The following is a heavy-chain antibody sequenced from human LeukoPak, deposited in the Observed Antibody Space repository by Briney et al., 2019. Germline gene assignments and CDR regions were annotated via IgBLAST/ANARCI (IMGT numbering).Heavy chain of an antibody. D-gene: IGHD6-13*01. V-gene: IGHV4-59*12. CDR1: GGSISSYY. CDR2: IYYSGST. CDR3: ARVGIAAAGLFMDV. J-gene: IGHJ6*02. Sequence: SETLSLTCSVSGGSISSYYWSWIRQPPGKGLEWIGYIYYSGSTYYNPSLKSRVTISVDTSKNQFSLKLSSVTAADTAVYYCARVGIAAAGLFMDVWGQGTTVTVSS.